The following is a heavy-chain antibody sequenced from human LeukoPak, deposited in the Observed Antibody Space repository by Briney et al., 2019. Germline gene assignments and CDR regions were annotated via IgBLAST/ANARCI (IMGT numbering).Heavy chain of an antibody. Sequence: ASVKVSCKASGGTFSSYAISWVRQAPGQGLELMGRIIPIFGTANYAQKFQGRVTITADKSTSTAYMELSSLRSEDTAVYYCARGDRAAYYYDSSGYLDYWGQGTLVTVSS. CDR3: ARGDRAAYYYDSSGYLDY. V-gene: IGHV1-69*06. J-gene: IGHJ4*02. CDR1: GGTFSSYA. CDR2: IIPIFGTA. D-gene: IGHD3-22*01.